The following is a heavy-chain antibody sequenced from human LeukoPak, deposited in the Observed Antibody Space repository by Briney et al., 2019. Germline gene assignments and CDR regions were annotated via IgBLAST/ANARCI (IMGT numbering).Heavy chain of an antibody. CDR3: ARLRSTAAYDAFDI. J-gene: IGHJ3*02. D-gene: IGHD6-13*01. V-gene: IGHV1-69*06. CDR1: GATFSIYA. CDR2: IIPIFGTA. Sequence: GASVKVSCKASGATFSIYAISWVRQAPGQGLEWMGGIIPIFGTANYAQKFQGRVTITADKSTSTAYLELSSLRSEDTAVYYCARLRSTAAYDAFDIWGQGTLVTVSS.